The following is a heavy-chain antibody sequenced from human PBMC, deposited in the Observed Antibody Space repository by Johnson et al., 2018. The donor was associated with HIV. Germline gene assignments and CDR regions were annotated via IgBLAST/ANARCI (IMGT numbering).Heavy chain of an antibody. CDR2: IYSGGST. CDR3: ARLTWDQNRGWDAFDI. V-gene: IGHV3-66*02. J-gene: IGHJ3*02. D-gene: IGHD1-26*01. Sequence: MLLVESGGDLVQPGGSLRLSCAASGITVSSNYMTWVRQAPGKGLEWVSVIYSGGSTYYADSMKGRFTISRDNSKNTLYLQMTSLRAEDTAVYYCARLTWDQNRGWDAFDIWGQGTMVTVSS. CDR1: GITVSSNY.